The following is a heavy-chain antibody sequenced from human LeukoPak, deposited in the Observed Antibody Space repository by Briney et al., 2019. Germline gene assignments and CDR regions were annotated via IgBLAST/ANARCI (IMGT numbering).Heavy chain of an antibody. D-gene: IGHD1-7*01. CDR1: GGTFSSYT. V-gene: IGHV1-69*04. J-gene: IGHJ4*02. Sequence: GSSVKVSRKASGGTFSSYTISWVRQAPGQGLEWMGRIIPILGIANYAQKFQGRVTITAGKSTSTAYMELSSLRSEDTAVYYCARDSDWNYPFDYWGQGTLVTVSS. CDR2: IIPILGIA. CDR3: ARDSDWNYPFDY.